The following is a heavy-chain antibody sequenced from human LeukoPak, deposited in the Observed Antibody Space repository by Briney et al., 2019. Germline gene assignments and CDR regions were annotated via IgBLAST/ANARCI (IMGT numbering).Heavy chain of an antibody. CDR2: IIPIFGRA. CDR1: GGTFISYA. CDR3: ARAGRYYYDSSGYCLDY. Sequence: SVKXSCKASGGTFISYAISWVRQAPGQGLEWMGGIIPIFGRANYAQKFQGRVTITTDESTSTAYMELSSLRSEDTAVYYCARAGRYYYDSSGYCLDYWGQGTLVTVSS. V-gene: IGHV1-69*05. J-gene: IGHJ4*02. D-gene: IGHD3-22*01.